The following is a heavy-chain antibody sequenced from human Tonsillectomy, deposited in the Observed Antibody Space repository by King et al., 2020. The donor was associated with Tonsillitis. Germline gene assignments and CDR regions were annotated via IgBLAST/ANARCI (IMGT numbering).Heavy chain of an antibody. CDR3: AHSRGYYDYDELDI. Sequence: VQLVESGGGLVQPGGSLRLSCAVSGFTFSDHYIDWVRQAPGRGLEWVGRTTNKANSYTPEYAASVKGRFTISRGDSKKSVYLQMNSLKTGDTAVYYCAHSRGYYDYDELDIWGQGTMVTVS. CDR2: TTNKANSYTP. D-gene: IGHD3-22*01. V-gene: IGHV3-72*01. CDR1: GFTFSDHY. J-gene: IGHJ3*02.